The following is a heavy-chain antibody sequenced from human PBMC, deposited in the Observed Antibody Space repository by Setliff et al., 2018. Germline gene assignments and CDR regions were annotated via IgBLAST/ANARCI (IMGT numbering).Heavy chain of an antibody. J-gene: IGHJ5*02. CDR2: IWYDGSNK. V-gene: IGHV3-33*01. CDR3: ARGGEGRDDSNSGS. CDR1: GFAYTTYG. D-gene: IGHD2-21*02. Sequence: GGSLRLSCVASGFAYTTYGIHWVRQAPGKGLEWVALIWYDGSNKYYADSVKGRFTISRDNSKNTVYLQMNSLRAEDTAVYYCARGGEGRDDSNSGSWGQGTLVTVSS.